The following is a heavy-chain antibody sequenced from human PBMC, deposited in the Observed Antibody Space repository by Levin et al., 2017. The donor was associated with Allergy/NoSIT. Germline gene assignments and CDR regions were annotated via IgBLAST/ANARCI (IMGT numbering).Heavy chain of an antibody. CDR2: INPSGGST. D-gene: IGHD3-10*01. V-gene: IGHV1-46*01. CDR1: GYTFTSYY. CDR3: ARESGSGSYYNRDFDY. Sequence: ASVKVSCKASGYTFTSYYMHWVRQAPGQGLEWMGIINPSGGSTSYAQKFQGRVTMTRDTSTSTVYMELSSLRSEDTAVYYCARESGSGSYYNRDFDYWGQGTLVTVSS. J-gene: IGHJ4*02.